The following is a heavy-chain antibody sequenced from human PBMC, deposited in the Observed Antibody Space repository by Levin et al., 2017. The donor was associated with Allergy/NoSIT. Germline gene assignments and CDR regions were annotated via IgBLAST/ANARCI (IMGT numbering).Heavy chain of an antibody. CDR1: GFTFSSYW. J-gene: IGHJ4*02. D-gene: IGHD3-22*01. CDR2: INSDGTST. CDR3: ARGYSSDYRIDY. Sequence: GESLKISCAASGFTFSSYWMHWVRQVPGKGLVWVSRINSDGTSTTYADSVKGRFTISRDNAKNTLYLQMNSLRAEDTAIYYCARGYSSDYRIDYWGQGTLATVSS. V-gene: IGHV3-74*01.